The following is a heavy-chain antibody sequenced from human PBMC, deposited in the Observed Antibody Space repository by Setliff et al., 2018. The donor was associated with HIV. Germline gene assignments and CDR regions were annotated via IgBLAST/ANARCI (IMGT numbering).Heavy chain of an antibody. V-gene: IGHV3-11*04. CDR3: ARGHYFKDV. Sequence: KPSETLSLTCTVSGGSISSSSYYWGWIRQPPGKGLEWVSYISGSGSAMYYADSVEGRFTISRDNAKNSLYLQMNSLRAEDTAVYHCARGHYFKDVWGQGTTVTVSS. D-gene: IGHD3-22*01. CDR2: ISGSGSAM. J-gene: IGHJ6*02. CDR1: GGSISSSSYY.